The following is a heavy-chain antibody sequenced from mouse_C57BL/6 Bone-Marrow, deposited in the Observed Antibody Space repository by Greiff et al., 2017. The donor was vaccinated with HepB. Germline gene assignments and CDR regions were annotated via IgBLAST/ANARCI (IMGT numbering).Heavy chain of an antibody. CDR1: GYTFTDYY. CDR2: INPNNGGT. CDR3: ALYYSKRPFAY. V-gene: IGHV1-26*01. D-gene: IGHD2-5*01. J-gene: IGHJ3*01. Sequence: VQLQQSGPELVKPGASVKISCKASGYTFTDYYMNWVKQSHGKSLEWIGDINPNNGGTSYNQKFKGKATLTVDKSSSTAYMELRSLTSEDSAVYYCALYYSKRPFAYWGQGTLVTVSA.